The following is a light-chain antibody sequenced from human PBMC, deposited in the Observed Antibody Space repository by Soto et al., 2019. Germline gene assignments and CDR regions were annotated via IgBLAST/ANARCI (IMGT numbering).Light chain of an antibody. CDR2: GAS. CDR3: QQYGTSRA. J-gene: IGKJ1*01. CDR1: QSVSSSY. V-gene: IGKV3-20*01. Sequence: EIVLTQSPGTLSLSPRERATLSCRASQSVSSSYLAWYQQKPGQAPRLLIYGASSRATGIPDRFSGSGSGTDFAITISRLEPEDFAVYYCQQYGTSRAFGQGTKVEIK.